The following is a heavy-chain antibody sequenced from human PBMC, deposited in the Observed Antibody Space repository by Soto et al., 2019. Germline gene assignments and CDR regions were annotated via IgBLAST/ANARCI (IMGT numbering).Heavy chain of an antibody. V-gene: IGHV3-15*07. CDR3: TTDDSTVAGTSNFDY. Sequence: GGSLRLSCAASGFTFSNAWMNWVRQAPGKGLEWVGRIKSKTDGGTTDYAAPVKGRFTISRDDSKNTLYLQMNSLKTEDTAVYYCTTDDSTVAGTSNFDYWGQGTLVTVSS. CDR2: IKSKTDGGTT. J-gene: IGHJ4*02. CDR1: GFTFSNAW. D-gene: IGHD6-19*01.